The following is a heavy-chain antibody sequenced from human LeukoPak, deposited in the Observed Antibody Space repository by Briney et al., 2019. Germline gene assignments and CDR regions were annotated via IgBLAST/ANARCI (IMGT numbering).Heavy chain of an antibody. J-gene: IGHJ3*02. CDR3: ARGRGSGWYLDAFDI. V-gene: IGHV4-34*01. CDR1: GGSFSGYY. D-gene: IGHD6-19*01. Sequence: SETLSLTCAVYGGSFSGYYWSWIRQPPGKGLEWIREINHSGSTNYNPSLKSRVTISVDTSKNQFSLKLSSVTAADTAVYYCARGRGSGWYLDAFDIWGQGTMVTVSS. CDR2: INHSGST.